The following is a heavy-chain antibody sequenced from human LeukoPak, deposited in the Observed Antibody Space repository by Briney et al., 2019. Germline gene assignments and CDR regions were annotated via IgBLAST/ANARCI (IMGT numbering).Heavy chain of an antibody. CDR3: ASRSSWNPQNYYYYYMDV. CDR1: GFTFSSYA. D-gene: IGHD6-13*01. V-gene: IGHV3-30*14. J-gene: IGHJ6*03. Sequence: PGGSLRLSCAASGFTFSSYAMHWVRQAPGKGLEWVAFIRYDGSNKYYADSVKGRFTISRDNSKNTLYLQMNSLRAEDTAVYYCASRSSWNPQNYYYYYMDVWGKGTTVTISS. CDR2: IRYDGSNK.